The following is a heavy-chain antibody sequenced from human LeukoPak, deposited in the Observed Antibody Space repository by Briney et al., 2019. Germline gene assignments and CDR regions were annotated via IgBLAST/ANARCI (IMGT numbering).Heavy chain of an antibody. CDR3: AKDQNNYCSGGSCQQFFDY. Sequence: GGSLRLSCAASGFTVSSNYMSWVRQAPGKGLEWVSAISGSGGSTYYADSVKGRFTISRDNSKNTLYLQMNSLRAEDTAVYYCAKDQNNYCSGGSCQQFFDYWGQGTLVTVSS. D-gene: IGHD2-15*01. CDR1: GFTVSSNY. V-gene: IGHV3-23*01. J-gene: IGHJ4*02. CDR2: ISGSGGST.